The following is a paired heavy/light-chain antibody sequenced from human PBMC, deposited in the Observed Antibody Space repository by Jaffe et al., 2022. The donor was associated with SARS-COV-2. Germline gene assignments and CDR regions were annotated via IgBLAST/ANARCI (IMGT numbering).Light chain of an antibody. V-gene: IGKV2-30*01. CDR2: KVS. CDR1: QGLVYGDGNTY. Sequence: DVVMTQFPLSLPVTLGQPASISCRSSQGLVYGDGNTYLHWFQLRPGQSPRRLIYKVSNRDSGVPERFSGSGSGADFTLKISRVEAEDVGVYYCMQGSHWPYTFGQGTKLEIK. J-gene: IGKJ2*01. CDR3: MQGSHWPYT.
Heavy chain of an antibody. CDR2: IFYSGST. V-gene: IGHV4-59*01. D-gene: IGHD4-17*01. J-gene: IGHJ4*02. CDR3: ARLAHGDHFDY. Sequence: QVQLQESGPGLVQPSETLSLTCTVSGASISGYFGGWIRQSPGKGLEFIGYIFYSGSTKYNPSLESRVTISVDTSKNQFSLELSSVTAADTAVYYCARLAHGDHFDYWGQGTLVTVSS. CDR1: GASISGYF.